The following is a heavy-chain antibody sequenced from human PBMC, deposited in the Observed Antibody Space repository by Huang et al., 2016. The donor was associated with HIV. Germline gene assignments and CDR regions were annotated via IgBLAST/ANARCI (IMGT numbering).Heavy chain of an antibody. D-gene: IGHD3-10*01. CDR1: GGSFTGYY. CDR2: INHNGNH. CDR3: TRGGLNVVRGFRAMDV. V-gene: IGHV4-34*01. J-gene: IGHJ6*03. Sequence: QVQLQQWGAGLLKPSETLSLTCAVYGGSFTGYYWTWIRPPPGKGLEWIGEINHNGNHHHNPSLKGRSTRSIDTSKNQFSLKLTSGAAADTAVYYCTRGGLNVVRGFRAMDVWGKGTTVTVSS.